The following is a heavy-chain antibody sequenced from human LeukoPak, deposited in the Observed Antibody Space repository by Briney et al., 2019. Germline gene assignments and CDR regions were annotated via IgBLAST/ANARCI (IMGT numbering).Heavy chain of an antibody. J-gene: IGHJ6*03. CDR2: MNPNSGNT. CDR1: GYTFTSYD. CDR3: ARVGCSSTSCYADYYYYMDV. D-gene: IGHD2-2*01. V-gene: IGHV1-8*03. Sequence: GASVKVSCKASGYTFTSYDINWVRQATGQGLEWMGWMNPNSGNTGYAQNFQGRVTITRNTSISTAYMELSSLRSEDTAVYYCARVGCSSTSCYADYYYYMDVWGKGTTVTVSS.